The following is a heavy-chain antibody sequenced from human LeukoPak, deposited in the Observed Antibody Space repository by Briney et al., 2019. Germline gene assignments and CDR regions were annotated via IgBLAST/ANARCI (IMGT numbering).Heavy chain of an antibody. CDR1: GFTFSSYA. V-gene: IGHV3-20*01. J-gene: IGHJ6*03. Sequence: GGSLRLSCAASGFTFSSYAMSWVRQAPGKGLEWVSGINWNGGSTGYADSVKGRFTVSRDNAKNSLYLQMNSLRAEDTALYHCARAPRLTHMDVWGKGTTVTVSS. D-gene: IGHD3-9*01. CDR2: INWNGGST. CDR3: ARAPRLTHMDV.